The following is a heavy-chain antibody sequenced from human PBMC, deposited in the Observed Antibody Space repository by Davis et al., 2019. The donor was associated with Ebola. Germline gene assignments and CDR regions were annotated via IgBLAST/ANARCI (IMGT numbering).Heavy chain of an antibody. CDR3: ARQVGATRYGYYGMDV. CDR1: GGSISSSNW. D-gene: IGHD1-26*01. J-gene: IGHJ6*02. V-gene: IGHV4-4*02. Sequence: SETLSLTCAVSGGSISSSNWWIWVRQPPGKGLEWIGEIYHSGSTNYNPSLKSRVTISVDKSKNQFSPKLSSVTAADTAVYYCARQVGATRYGYYGMDVWGQGTTVTVSS. CDR2: IYHSGST.